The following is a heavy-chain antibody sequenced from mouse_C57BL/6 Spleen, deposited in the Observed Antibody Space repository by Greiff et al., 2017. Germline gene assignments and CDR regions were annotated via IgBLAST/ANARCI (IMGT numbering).Heavy chain of an antibody. Sequence: QVQLQQPGAELVKPGASVKMSCKASGYTFTSYWITWVQQRPGQGLEWIGDIYPGSGSTNYNEKFTSKATLTVDTSSSTAYMQLSSLTSEDSAVYYGARSLRAYLCWYFDVWGTGTTVTVSS. CDR2: IYPGSGST. J-gene: IGHJ1*03. CDR3: ARSLRAYLCWYFDV. D-gene: IGHD1-1*01. CDR1: GYTFTSYW. V-gene: IGHV1-55*01.